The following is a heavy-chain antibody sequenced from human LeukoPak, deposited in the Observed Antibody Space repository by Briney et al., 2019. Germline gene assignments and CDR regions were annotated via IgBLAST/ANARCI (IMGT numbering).Heavy chain of an antibody. V-gene: IGHV1-69*06. Sequence: SVKVSCKASGGTFTSYAISWVRQAPGQGLEWMGGIIPIFGTANYALKFQGRVTITPDKSTSTAYMELSSLRSEDTAVYYCARDTSDYYDSSGYRLDYWGQGTLVTVSS. J-gene: IGHJ4*02. D-gene: IGHD3-22*01. CDR2: IIPIFGTA. CDR3: ARDTSDYYDSSGYRLDY. CDR1: GGTFTSYA.